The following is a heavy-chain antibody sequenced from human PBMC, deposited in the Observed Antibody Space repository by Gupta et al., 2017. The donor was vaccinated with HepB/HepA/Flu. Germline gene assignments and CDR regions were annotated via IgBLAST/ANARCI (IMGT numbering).Heavy chain of an antibody. D-gene: IGHD6-19*01. CDR3: AKGAGQWLGEWGIDGFDV. CDR1: GFTFGNFA. J-gene: IGHJ3*01. Sequence: QLMESWGGLVHPGRSLRLSCAASGFTFGNFAMHWVRSAPGQGLEGVSGVTWKRCRRLYRDSVKGRFTISRDDAKKTRYLQMNSRGPEDTALYYGAKGAGQWLGEWGIDGFDVWGQGTRVTVSS. V-gene: IGHV3-9*01. CDR2: VTWKRCRR.